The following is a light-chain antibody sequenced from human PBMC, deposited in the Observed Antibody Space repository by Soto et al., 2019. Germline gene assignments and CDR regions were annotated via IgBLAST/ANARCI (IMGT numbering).Light chain of an antibody. CDR1: DIGSKS. CDR2: YDT. CDR3: QVCDISGDHLYV. V-gene: IGLV3-21*04. Sequence: SYELTQSPSVSVAPGQTATITCGGNDIGSKSVHWYQQKPGQAPVVVMYYDTDRPSGTPERFSGSNSGNTATLTISRVEAGDEADYYCQVCDISGDHLYVFGPGTKLTVL. J-gene: IGLJ1*01.